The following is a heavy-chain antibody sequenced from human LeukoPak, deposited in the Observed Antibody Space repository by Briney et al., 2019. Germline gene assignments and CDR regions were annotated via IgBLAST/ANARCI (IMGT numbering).Heavy chain of an antibody. D-gene: IGHD2-15*01. V-gene: IGHV1-8*03. J-gene: IGHJ4*02. CDR2: MNPNSGNT. Sequence: ASVKVSCKASGYTFTSYNINWVRNATGQGLEWMGWMNPNSGNTGYAQKFQGRVTITRNTSISTAYMEQSSLRSEDTAVYYCASLSGRVDYWGQGTLVTVSS. CDR1: GYTFTSYN. CDR3: ASLSGRVDY.